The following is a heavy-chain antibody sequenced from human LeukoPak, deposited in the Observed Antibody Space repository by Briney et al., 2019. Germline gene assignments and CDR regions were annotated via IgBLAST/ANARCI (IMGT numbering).Heavy chain of an antibody. CDR3: ARDAGYSSGWFDY. CDR1: GFTFSSYA. J-gene: IGHJ4*02. Sequence: GGSLRLSCAASGFTFSSYAMHWVRQAPGKGLEWVAVISYDGSNKYYADSVKGRFTISRDNSKNTLYLQMNSLRPEDTAVYYCARDAGYSSGWFDYWGQGTLATVSS. V-gene: IGHV3-30-3*01. D-gene: IGHD6-19*01. CDR2: ISYDGSNK.